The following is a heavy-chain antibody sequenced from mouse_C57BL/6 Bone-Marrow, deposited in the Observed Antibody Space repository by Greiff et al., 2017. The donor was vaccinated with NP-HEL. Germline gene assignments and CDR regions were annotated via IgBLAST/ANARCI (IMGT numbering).Heavy chain of an antibody. D-gene: IGHD1-1*01. CDR3: ARNYYRV. Sequence: QVQLQQPGAELVMPGASVKLSCKASGYTFTSYWMHWVQQRPGQGLEWIGEIDPSDSYTNYNQKFKGKSTLTVDKSSSTAYMQLSSLTSEDSAVYYCARNYYRVWGTGTTVTVSS. V-gene: IGHV1-69*01. CDR1: GYTFTSYW. CDR2: IDPSDSYT. J-gene: IGHJ1*03.